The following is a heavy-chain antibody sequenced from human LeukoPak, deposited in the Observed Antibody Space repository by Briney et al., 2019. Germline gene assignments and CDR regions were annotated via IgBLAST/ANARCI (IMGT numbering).Heavy chain of an antibody. CDR1: GGSISSGDYY. CDR2: IYYSGST. CDR3: AGQYDYGQNSWFDP. Sequence: SSETLSLTCTVSGGSISSGDYYWSWIRQPPGKGLEWIGYIYYSGSTYYNPSLKSRVTISVDTSKNQFSLKLSSVTAADTAVYYCAGQYDYGQNSWFDPWGQGTLVTVSS. V-gene: IGHV4-30-4*01. J-gene: IGHJ5*02. D-gene: IGHD4-17*01.